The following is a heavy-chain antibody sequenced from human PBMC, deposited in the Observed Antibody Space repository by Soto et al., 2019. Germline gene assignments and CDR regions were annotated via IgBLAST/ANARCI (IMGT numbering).Heavy chain of an antibody. CDR2: IYYSGST. Sequence: QVQLQESGPGLVKPSETLSLTCTVSGGSISSYYWSWIRQPPGKGLEWIGYIYYSGSTNYNPPLKSRVTISVDTSKNQFSLKLSSVTAADTAVYYCARDSGYYYGSGNYGMDVWGQGTTVTVSS. V-gene: IGHV4-59*01. J-gene: IGHJ6*02. D-gene: IGHD3-10*01. CDR3: ARDSGYYYGSGNYGMDV. CDR1: GGSISSYY.